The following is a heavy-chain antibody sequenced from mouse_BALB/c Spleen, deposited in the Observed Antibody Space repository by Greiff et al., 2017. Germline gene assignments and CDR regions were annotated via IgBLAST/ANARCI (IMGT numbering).Heavy chain of an antibody. Sequence: QVQLQQSGAELMKPGASVKISCKATGYTFSSYWIEWVKQRPGHGLEWIGEILPGSGGTNYNEKFKGKATLTADKSSSTAYMQLSSLTSDDSAVYFCARRDGNWGTNYFDYWGQGTTLTVSS. CDR1: GYTFSSYW. CDR3: ARRDGNWGTNYFDY. CDR2: ILPGSGGT. J-gene: IGHJ2*01. V-gene: IGHV1-9*01. D-gene: IGHD2-1*01.